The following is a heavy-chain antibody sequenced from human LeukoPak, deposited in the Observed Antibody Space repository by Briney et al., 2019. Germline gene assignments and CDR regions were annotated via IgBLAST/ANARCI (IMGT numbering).Heavy chain of an antibody. CDR3: AKIPSYYDILTGYYDY. CDR1: GYTFTTYA. Sequence: GASVKVSCKASGYTFTTYAMNWVRQAPGQGLEWMGWINTNTGNPTYAQGFTGRFVFSLDTSVSTAYLQINSLKAEDTAVYYCAKIPSYYDILTGYYDYWGQGTLVTVSS. V-gene: IGHV7-4-1*02. J-gene: IGHJ4*02. D-gene: IGHD3-9*01. CDR2: INTNTGNP.